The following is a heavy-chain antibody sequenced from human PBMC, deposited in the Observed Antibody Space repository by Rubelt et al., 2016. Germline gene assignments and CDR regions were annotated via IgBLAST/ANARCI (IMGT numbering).Heavy chain of an antibody. V-gene: IGHV3-23*04. CDR2: ISGGSGST. CDR1: GFTFSSYA. D-gene: IGHD1-1*01. Sequence: EVQLVESGGGLVQPGGSLRLSCAASGFTFSSYAMSWVRQAPGKGLEWVSAISGGSGSTYYADSVKGRFTISSDNSKNPLYLQMNSLRAEETAVYYCAKGKTGTTGGVGIDYWGQGTLVTVSS. CDR3: AKGKTGTTGGVGIDY. J-gene: IGHJ4*02.